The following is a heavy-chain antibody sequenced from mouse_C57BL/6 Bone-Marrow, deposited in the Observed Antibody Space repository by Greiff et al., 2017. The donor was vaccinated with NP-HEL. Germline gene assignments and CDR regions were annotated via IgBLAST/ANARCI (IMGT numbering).Heavy chain of an antibody. CDR2: INPGSGGT. CDR1: GYSFTNYL. V-gene: IGHV1-54*01. CDR3: ARWSRGFAY. Sequence: QVQLQQSGAELVRPGTSVKVSCKASGYSFTNYLIEWVKQRPGQGLEWIGVINPGSGGTNYNEKFQGKATLTADKSSSTAYMQLSSLTSEDSAVYCCARWSRGFAYWGQGTRVTVSA. J-gene: IGHJ3*01. D-gene: IGHD3-1*01.